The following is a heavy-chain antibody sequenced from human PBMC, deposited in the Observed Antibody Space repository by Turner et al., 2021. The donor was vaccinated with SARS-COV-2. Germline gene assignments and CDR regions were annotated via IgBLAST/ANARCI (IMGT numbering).Heavy chain of an antibody. J-gene: IGHJ3*02. D-gene: IGHD3-22*01. CDR3: VRGGLYYYDSSAYYGDAFDI. CDR2: INPNSGAT. Sequence: QVQLVQSGAEVKKPGASVKVSCKASGYTFTGYYMHWVRQAPGQGLEWMGWINPNSGATNYAQNFQGRVTMTRDTSISTAYMELSRLRSDDTAVYYCVRGGLYYYDSSAYYGDAFDIWGQGTMVTVSS. CDR1: GYTFTGYY. V-gene: IGHV1-2*02.